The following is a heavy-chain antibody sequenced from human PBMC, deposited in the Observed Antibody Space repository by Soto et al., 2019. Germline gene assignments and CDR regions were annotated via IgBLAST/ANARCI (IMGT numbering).Heavy chain of an antibody. V-gene: IGHV1-8*01. CDR3: ARAYYYDSSGYYYFPHFDY. D-gene: IGHD3-22*01. J-gene: IGHJ4*02. CDR2: MNPNSGNT. CDR1: GYTFTSYD. Sequence: QVQLVQSGAEVKKPGASVKVSCKASGYTFTSYDINWVRQATGQGLEWMGWMNPNSGNTGYAQKFQGRVTMTRNTSRSTAYMELSSLRSEDTAVYYCARAYYYDSSGYYYFPHFDYWGQGTLVTVSS.